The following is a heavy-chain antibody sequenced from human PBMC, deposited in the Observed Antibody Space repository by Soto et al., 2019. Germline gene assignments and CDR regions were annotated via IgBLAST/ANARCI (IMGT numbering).Heavy chain of an antibody. V-gene: IGHV3-66*01. CDR1: GFTVSSNY. D-gene: IGHD2-2*01. CDR3: ARDFEYQLPYYYYYMDV. Sequence: GGSLRLSCAASGFTVSSNYMSWVRQAPGKGLEWVSVIYSGGSTYYADSVKGRFTISRDNSKNTLYLQMNSLRAEDTAVYYCARDFEYQLPYYYYYMDVWGKGTTVTVSS. J-gene: IGHJ6*03. CDR2: IYSGGST.